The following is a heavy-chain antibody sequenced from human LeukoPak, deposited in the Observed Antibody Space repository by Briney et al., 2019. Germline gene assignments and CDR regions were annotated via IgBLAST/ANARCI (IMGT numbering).Heavy chain of an antibody. CDR2: ISAYNGNT. Sequence: ASLKVSCKASGYTFTSYGISWVRQAPGQGREWMGWISAYNGNTNYAQKLQGRVTMTTDTSTSTAYMELRSLRSDDTAVYYCARDIGYCSSTSCSGFDTWGQGSLVTVSS. J-gene: IGHJ5*02. CDR3: ARDIGYCSSTSCSGFDT. D-gene: IGHD2-2*01. CDR1: GYTFTSYG. V-gene: IGHV1-18*01.